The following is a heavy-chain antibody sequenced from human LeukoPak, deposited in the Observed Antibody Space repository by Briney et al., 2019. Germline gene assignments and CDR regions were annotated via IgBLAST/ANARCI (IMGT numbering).Heavy chain of an antibody. D-gene: IGHD5-24*01. CDR3: AREMGY. CDR1: GFTFSSYS. Sequence: GSLRLSCAASGFTFSSYSMNWVRQAPGKGLEWVSYISSYSGTISYADSVKGRFAISRDNAKNSLYLQMNSLRDEDTAIYYCAREMGYWGQGTLVTVSP. CDR2: ISSYSGTI. V-gene: IGHV3-48*02. J-gene: IGHJ4*02.